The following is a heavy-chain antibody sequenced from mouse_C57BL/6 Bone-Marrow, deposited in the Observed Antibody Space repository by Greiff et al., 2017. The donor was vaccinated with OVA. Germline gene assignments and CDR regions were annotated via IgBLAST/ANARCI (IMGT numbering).Heavy chain of an antibody. CDR3: APTGPRSYYFDY. CDR2: IYPGSGST. D-gene: IGHD4-1*02. CDR1: GYTFTSYW. V-gene: IGHV1-55*01. J-gene: IGHJ2*01. Sequence: VQLQQPGAELVKPGASVKMSCKASGYTFTSYWITWVKQRPGQGLEWIGDIYPGSGSTNYNEKFKSKATLTVDTSSSTAYMQLSSLTSEDSAVYYCAPTGPRSYYFDYWGQGTTLTVSS.